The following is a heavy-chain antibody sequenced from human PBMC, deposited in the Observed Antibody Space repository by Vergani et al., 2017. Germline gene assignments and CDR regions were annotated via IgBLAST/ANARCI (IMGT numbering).Heavy chain of an antibody. Sequence: QVQLVQSGAAVKKPGSSVKVSCKASGGTFSSYAISWVRQAPGQGLEWIGRIIPIFGTANYAQNFQGRVTITADESTSTAYMELSSLRSEDTAVYYCVRVVVVAAREVYYYYVMDVWGQGTMVTVSS. CDR2: IIPIFGTA. D-gene: IGHD2-15*01. CDR3: VRVVVVAAREVYYYYVMDV. CDR1: GGTFSSYA. V-gene: IGHV1-69*15. J-gene: IGHJ6*02.